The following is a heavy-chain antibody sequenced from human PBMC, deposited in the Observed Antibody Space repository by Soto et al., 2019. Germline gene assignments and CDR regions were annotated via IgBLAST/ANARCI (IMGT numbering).Heavy chain of an antibody. Sequence: QVQLVQSGAEVNKPGASVKVSCKASGYTFTSYEINWVRQATGQGLEWMGWMNTNSGNTGYAQKFQGRVTMTRNTAISTAYMELSSLRYEDTAVYYCARGVGIAAAWGQGTLVTVSS. CDR1: GYTFTSYE. J-gene: IGHJ5*02. D-gene: IGHD6-13*01. V-gene: IGHV1-8*01. CDR3: ARGVGIAAA. CDR2: MNTNSGNT.